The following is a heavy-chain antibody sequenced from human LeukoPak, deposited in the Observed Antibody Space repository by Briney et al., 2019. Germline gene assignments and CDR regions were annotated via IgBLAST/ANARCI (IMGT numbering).Heavy chain of an antibody. D-gene: IGHD7-27*01. CDR3: ARDSGDEYYYYYMDV. CDR2: INPNSGGT. CDR1: GYTFTGYY. Sequence: ASVKLSCKASGYTFTGYYMHWVRQAPGQGLEWMGWINPNSGGTNYAQKLQGRVTMTTDTSTSTAYMELRSLRSDDTAVYYCARDSGDEYYYYYMDVWGKGTTVTVSS. J-gene: IGHJ6*03. V-gene: IGHV1-2*02.